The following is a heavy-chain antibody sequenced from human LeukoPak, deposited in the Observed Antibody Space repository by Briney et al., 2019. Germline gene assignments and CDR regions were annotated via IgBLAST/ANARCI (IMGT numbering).Heavy chain of an antibody. Sequence: GGSLRLSCAASGFTVSSNYMSWVRQAPGKGLEWVSVLYTDGSTYYADSVKGRFTISRDRSKNTLYLQMNSLRADDTAVYYCAKMIGDYYDSSGAFDIWGQGTMVTASS. CDR1: GFTVSSNY. CDR2: LYTDGST. V-gene: IGHV3-53*01. CDR3: AKMIGDYYDSSGAFDI. J-gene: IGHJ3*02. D-gene: IGHD3-22*01.